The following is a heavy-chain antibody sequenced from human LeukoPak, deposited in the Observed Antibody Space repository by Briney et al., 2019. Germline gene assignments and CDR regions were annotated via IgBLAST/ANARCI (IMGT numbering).Heavy chain of an antibody. CDR2: IKEDGSDT. D-gene: IGHD6-19*01. J-gene: IGHJ4*02. CDR3: ARDQWRLFDY. CDR1: GFTFRNYW. Sequence: GGSLRLSCAASGFTFRNYWMSWVRQAPGEGLERVANIKEDGSDTYYVDSVRGRFTISRDNAKNLLYLQMNSLRGEDTAVYYCARDQWRLFDYWGQGTLVTVSA. V-gene: IGHV3-7*04.